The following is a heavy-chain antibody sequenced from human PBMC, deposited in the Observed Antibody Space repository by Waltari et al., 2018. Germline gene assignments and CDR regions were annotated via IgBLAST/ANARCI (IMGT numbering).Heavy chain of an antibody. Sequence: QVQLQQWGAGLLKPSETLSLTCAVYGGSFSYYWSWIRQPPGKGREWMGELHHSGSTNYNPSHKGRVTISVDTSKNQFSLKLSSVTAADTAVYYCARVPGRYSSESPPSRPFDYWGQGTLVTVSS. CDR2: LHHSGST. CDR3: ARVPGRYSSESPPSRPFDY. J-gene: IGHJ4*02. CDR1: GGSFSYY. V-gene: IGHV4-34*01. D-gene: IGHD6-25*01.